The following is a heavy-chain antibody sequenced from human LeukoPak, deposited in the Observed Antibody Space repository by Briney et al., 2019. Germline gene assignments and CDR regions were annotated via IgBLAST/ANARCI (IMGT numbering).Heavy chain of an antibody. J-gene: IGHJ4*02. Sequence: PGGSLRLSCAASGFTFSSYWMHWVRQAPGKGLVWVSRINSDGSSTSYAESVKGRFTISRDNAKNTLYLQMNSLRTEDTAVYYCAKVGSGYYYIDYFDYWGQGTLVTVSS. CDR3: AKVGSGYYYIDYFDY. CDR1: GFTFSSYW. CDR2: INSDGSST. V-gene: IGHV3-74*01. D-gene: IGHD3-22*01.